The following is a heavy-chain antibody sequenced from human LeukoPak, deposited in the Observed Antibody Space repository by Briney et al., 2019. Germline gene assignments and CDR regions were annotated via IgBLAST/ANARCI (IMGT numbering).Heavy chain of an antibody. D-gene: IGHD3-10*01. CDR3: ARDPHILWFGRSGYYYGMDV. CDR1: GFTSSSYW. J-gene: IGHJ6*02. CDR2: INSDGSST. V-gene: IGHV3-74*01. Sequence: GGSLRLSCAASGFTSSSYWMHWVRQAPGKGLVWVPRINSDGSSTSYADSVKGRFTISRDNAKNTLYLQMNSLRAEDTAVYYCARDPHILWFGRSGYYYGMDVWGQGTTVTVSS.